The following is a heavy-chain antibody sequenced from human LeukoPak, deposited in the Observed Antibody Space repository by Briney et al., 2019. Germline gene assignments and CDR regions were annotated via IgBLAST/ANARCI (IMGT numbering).Heavy chain of an antibody. Sequence: SQTLSLTCTVSGVSTSSGGYYWSWIRQHPGKGLEWIGYIYYSGSTYYNPSLKSRVTISVDTSKNQFSLKLSSVTAADTAVYYCAREGYEPPYGSGIDYWGQGTLVTVSS. CDR3: AREGYEPPYGSGIDY. J-gene: IGHJ4*02. CDR1: GVSTSSGGYY. V-gene: IGHV4-31*03. CDR2: IYYSGST. D-gene: IGHD3-10*01.